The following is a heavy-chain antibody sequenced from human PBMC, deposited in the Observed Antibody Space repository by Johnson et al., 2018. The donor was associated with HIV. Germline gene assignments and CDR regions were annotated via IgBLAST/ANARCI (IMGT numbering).Heavy chain of an antibody. D-gene: IGHD4-23*01. J-gene: IGHJ3*02. Sequence: QVQLVESGGDLVQPGGSLRLSSAASGFTFSNYAMHWVRQAPGKGLEYVSAISGSGGSTYYADSVKGRFTISRDNSKNTLYLQMNSLGAGDKAVYYCARDNGGNSGGAFDIWGQGTMVTVSS. CDR3: ARDNGGNSGGAFDI. V-gene: IGHV3-64*04. CDR2: ISGSGGST. CDR1: GFTFSNYA.